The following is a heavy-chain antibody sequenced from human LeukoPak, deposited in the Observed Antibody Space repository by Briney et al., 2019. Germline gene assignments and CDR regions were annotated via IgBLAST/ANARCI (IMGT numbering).Heavy chain of an antibody. CDR3: ATSSGWYVVGAFDI. Sequence: ASVKVSCKASGYTFTSYGISWVRQAPGQGLEWMGWINPNSGGTNYAQKFQGRVTMTRDTSISTAYMELSRLRSDDTAMYYCATSSGWYVVGAFDIWGQGTMVTVSS. CDR1: GYTFTSYG. J-gene: IGHJ3*02. D-gene: IGHD6-19*01. CDR2: INPNSGGT. V-gene: IGHV1-2*02.